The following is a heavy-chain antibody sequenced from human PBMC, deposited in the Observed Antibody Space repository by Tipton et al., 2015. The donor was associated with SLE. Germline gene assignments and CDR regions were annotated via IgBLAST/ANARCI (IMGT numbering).Heavy chain of an antibody. CDR3: ARYYYDSTGDCLFDS. D-gene: IGHD3-22*01. J-gene: IGHJ4*02. Sequence: QLVQSGGELKRPGASVRVSCKASGYIFTDYYMHWVRQAPGQGLEWMGGIIPIFGTANYAQKFQGRVTITADESTSTAYMELSSLRSEDTAVYYCARYYYDSTGDCLFDSWGQGTLVTVSS. V-gene: IGHV1-69*13. CDR2: IIPIFGTA. CDR1: GYIFTDYY.